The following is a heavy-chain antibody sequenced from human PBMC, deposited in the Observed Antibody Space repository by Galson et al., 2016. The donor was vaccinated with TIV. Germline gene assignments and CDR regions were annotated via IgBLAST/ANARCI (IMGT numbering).Heavy chain of an antibody. V-gene: IGHV3-23*01. CDR1: GFTFIIFD. D-gene: IGHD3-10*01. J-gene: IGHJ6*02. CDR3: AKEIGEGAYGSGSGLDV. CDR2: ISGSGDRT. Sequence: SLRLSCAASGFTFIIFDMSWVRQAPGKGLEWVSAISGSGDRTYYADSVKGRFTISRDTSQNTLYLQMNSLRAEDTAIYYCAKEIGEGAYGSGSGLDVWGQGPTVTVPS.